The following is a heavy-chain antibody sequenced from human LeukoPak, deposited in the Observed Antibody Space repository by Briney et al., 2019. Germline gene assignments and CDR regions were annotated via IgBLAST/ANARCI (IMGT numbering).Heavy chain of an antibody. CDR1: GFTFSSYW. Sequence: GGSLRLSCEASGFTFSSYWMSWVLQAPGKGLEWVANIKQDGSEKYYVDSVKGRFTISRDNAKNSLYLQMNSLRAEDTAVYYCARDHNFLDYWGQGTLVTASS. D-gene: IGHD5-24*01. V-gene: IGHV3-7*03. CDR2: IKQDGSEK. J-gene: IGHJ4*02. CDR3: ARDHNFLDY.